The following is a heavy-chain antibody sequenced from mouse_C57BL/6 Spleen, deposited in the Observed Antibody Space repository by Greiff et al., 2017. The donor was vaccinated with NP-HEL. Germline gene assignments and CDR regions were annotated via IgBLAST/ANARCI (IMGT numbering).Heavy chain of an antibody. J-gene: IGHJ4*01. CDR1: GYTFTSYW. CDR3: ARTYYGSSYYYAMDY. CDR2: IDPSDSYT. V-gene: IGHV1-69*01. Sequence: QVQLQQPGAELVMPGASVKLSCKASGYTFTSYWMHWVKQRPGQGLEWIGEIDPSDSYTNYNQKFKGKSTLTVDKSSSTAYMTLSSLTSEDSAVYYFARTYYGSSYYYAMDYWGQGTSVTVSS. D-gene: IGHD1-1*01.